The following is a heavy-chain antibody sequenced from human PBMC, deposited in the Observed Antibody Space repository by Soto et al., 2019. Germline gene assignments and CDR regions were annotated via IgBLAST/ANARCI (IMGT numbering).Heavy chain of an antibody. CDR2: IIPIFGTA. J-gene: IGHJ3*02. CDR3: ARPQGYRAEDAFDI. D-gene: IGHD4-4*01. Sequence: QVQLVQSGAEVKKPGSSVKVSCKASGGTFSSYAISWVRQAPGQGLEWMGGIIPIFGTANYAQKFQGRVKITADASTSTAYMGLSSLRSEDTAVYYCARPQGYRAEDAFDIWGQGTMVTVSS. V-gene: IGHV1-69*01. CDR1: GGTFSSYA.